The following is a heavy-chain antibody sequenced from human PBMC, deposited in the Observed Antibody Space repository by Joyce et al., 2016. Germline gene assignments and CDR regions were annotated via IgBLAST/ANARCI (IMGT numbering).Heavy chain of an antibody. CDR2: VHYSGRT. V-gene: IGHV4-39*01. CDR3: ARHQERLNRFDP. CDR1: GGSISSGTHY. Sequence: QFQLRESGPGLLKPSETLSLICTVSGGSISSGTHYWDLLRQSPEKGLGWLGNVHYSGRTKYNPSLKSRVTMSVDRSRNLFSLKLNSVTASDTAIYYCARHQERLNRFDPWGPGSLVTVSS. J-gene: IGHJ5*02.